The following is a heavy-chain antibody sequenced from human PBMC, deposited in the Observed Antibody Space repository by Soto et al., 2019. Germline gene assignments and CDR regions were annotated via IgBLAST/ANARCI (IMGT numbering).Heavy chain of an antibody. V-gene: IGHV3-48*02. D-gene: IGHD5-18*01. CDR2: ISSSSSTI. Sequence: GGSLRLSCAASGFTFSSYSMNWVRQAPGKGLEWVSYISSSSSTIYYADSVKGRFTISRDNAKNSLYLQMNSLRDEDTAVYYCARDASRLPIDRGYSYGPIGYYYYGMDVWGQGTTVTVSS. CDR3: ARDASRLPIDRGYSYGPIGYYYYGMDV. J-gene: IGHJ6*02. CDR1: GFTFSSYS.